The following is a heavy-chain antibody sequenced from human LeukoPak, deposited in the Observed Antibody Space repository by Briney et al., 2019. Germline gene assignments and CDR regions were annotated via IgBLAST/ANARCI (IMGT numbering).Heavy chain of an antibody. J-gene: IGHJ5*02. V-gene: IGHV2-70*11. Sequence: SGPTLVNPTQTLTLTCTFSGFSLSTSGMCVSWIRQAPGKALEWLARIDWDGDKYYNTSLKTWLSISKDTSKNQVVLTMTNMQPEDTAMYYCVRHGYGSGKYYIDTWGQGTLVTVSS. CDR1: GFSLSTSGMC. CDR2: IDWDGDK. D-gene: IGHD3-10*01. CDR3: VRHGYGSGKYYIDT.